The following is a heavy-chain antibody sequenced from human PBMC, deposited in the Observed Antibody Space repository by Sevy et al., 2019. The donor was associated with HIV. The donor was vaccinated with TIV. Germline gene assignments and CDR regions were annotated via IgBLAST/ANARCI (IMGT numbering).Heavy chain of an antibody. J-gene: IGHJ4*02. Sequence: SETLSLTCTVSDNSINSGGYYWSWIRQHAGKGLEWIGYIYSSGTTYYNPSLKSRVTISIDTSKKQFSLNLNSVTAAETAVYYCARLTYYDTSGYIVDHWGQGTLVTVSS. CDR1: DNSINSGGYY. V-gene: IGHV4-31*03. D-gene: IGHD3-22*01. CDR2: IYSSGTT. CDR3: ARLTYYDTSGYIVDH.